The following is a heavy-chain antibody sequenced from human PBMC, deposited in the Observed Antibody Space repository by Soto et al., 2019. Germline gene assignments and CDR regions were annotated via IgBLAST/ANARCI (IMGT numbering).Heavy chain of an antibody. CDR3: ARAGYCSSTSCWAAFDI. V-gene: IGHV1-3*01. D-gene: IGHD2-2*01. J-gene: IGHJ3*02. CDR1: GYTFTSYA. Sequence: QVQLVQSGAEVKKPGASVKVSCKASGYTFTSYAMHWVRQAPGQRLEWMGWINAGNGNTKYSQKFQGRVTITRDTSASTAYMELSSLRSEDTAVYYCARAGYCSSTSCWAAFDIWGQGTMVTVSS. CDR2: INAGNGNT.